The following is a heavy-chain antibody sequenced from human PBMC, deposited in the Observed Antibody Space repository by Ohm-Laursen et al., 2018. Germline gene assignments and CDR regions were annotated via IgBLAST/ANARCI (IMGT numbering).Heavy chain of an antibody. CDR1: GDSVSSDSGA. CDR2: THYSSKWAY. Sequence: QTLSLTCAISGDSVSSDSGAWNWIRQSPSRGLEWLGRTHYSSKWAYDYAVSVKSRITITPDTSKNQFSLQLNSVTPKDSAVYYCSRGQRNYYAMDVWGQGTTVTVSS. J-gene: IGHJ6*02. D-gene: IGHD1-1*01. CDR3: SRGQRNYYAMDV. V-gene: IGHV6-1*01.